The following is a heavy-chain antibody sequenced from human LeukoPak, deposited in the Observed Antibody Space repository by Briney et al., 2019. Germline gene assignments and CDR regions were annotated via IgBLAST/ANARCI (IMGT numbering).Heavy chain of an antibody. V-gene: IGHV3-21*01. J-gene: IGHJ5*02. CDR2: ISSSSSYI. D-gene: IGHD3-16*02. Sequence: GGSLRLSCAASGFTFSSYSMNWVRQAPGKGLEWVSSISSSSSYIYYADSVKGRFTISRDNAKNSLYLQMNSLRAEDTAVYYCAREVYDYVWGSYRSNWFDPWGQGTLVTVSS. CDR3: AREVYDYVWGSYRSNWFDP. CDR1: GFTFSSYS.